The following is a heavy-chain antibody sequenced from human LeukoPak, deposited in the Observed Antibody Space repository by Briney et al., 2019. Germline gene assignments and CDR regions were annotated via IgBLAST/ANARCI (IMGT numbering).Heavy chain of an antibody. V-gene: IGHV4-59*01. J-gene: IGHJ4*02. CDR1: GGSISTYY. CDR3: ARGGGYASPIGY. Sequence: SETLSLTCTLSGGSISTYYWSWIRQPPEKGLEWIGYIYHSGSTNYNPSLKSRVTISVDTSKNQFSLKLSSVTAADTAVYYCARGGGYASPIGYWGQGALVTVSS. D-gene: IGHD5-12*01. CDR2: IYHSGST.